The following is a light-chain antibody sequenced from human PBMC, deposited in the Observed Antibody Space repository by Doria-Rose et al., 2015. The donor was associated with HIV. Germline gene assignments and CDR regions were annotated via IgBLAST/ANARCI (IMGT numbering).Light chain of an antibody. CDR1: QSFSSTY. CDR3: HQYGTSWT. CDR2: DGS. Sequence: TQSPGTLSLSPGERATLSYRASQSFSSTYLAWYQQEPGQAPSLLIYDGSTRATGIPGRFSASGSGTDFTLTIDRLEPEDFALYYCHQYGTSWTFGQGTKVEI. V-gene: IGKV3-20*01. J-gene: IGKJ1*01.